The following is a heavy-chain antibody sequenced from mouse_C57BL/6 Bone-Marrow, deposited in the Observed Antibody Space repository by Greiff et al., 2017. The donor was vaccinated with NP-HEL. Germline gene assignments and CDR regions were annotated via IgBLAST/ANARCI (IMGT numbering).Heavy chain of an antibody. D-gene: IGHD1-1*01. CDR2: IDPENGDT. CDR1: GFNIKDDY. Sequence: EVQGVESGAELVRPGASVKLSCTASGFNIKDDYMHWVKQRPEQGLEWIGWIDPENGDTASASKFQGKATITADTSSNRAYLQLSSLTSEDTAVYYCTTCCGSSWRDYWGQGTTLTVSA. J-gene: IGHJ2*01. CDR3: TTCCGSSWRDY. V-gene: IGHV14-4*01.